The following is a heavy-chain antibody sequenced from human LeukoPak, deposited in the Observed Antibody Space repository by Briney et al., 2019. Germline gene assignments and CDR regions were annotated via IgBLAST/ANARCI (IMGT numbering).Heavy chain of an antibody. CDR1: GFTFEDYA. D-gene: IGHD5-24*01. Sequence: GGSLRLSCAASGFTFEDYAMHGVRHAPGKGLEGVSGISWNSGSIGYADSVKGRFTISRDNAKNSLYLQMTSLRAEDMALYYCAKGAEEMATIREDDAFDIWGQGTMVTVSS. CDR2: ISWNSGSI. J-gene: IGHJ3*02. V-gene: IGHV3-9*03. CDR3: AKGAEEMATIREDDAFDI.